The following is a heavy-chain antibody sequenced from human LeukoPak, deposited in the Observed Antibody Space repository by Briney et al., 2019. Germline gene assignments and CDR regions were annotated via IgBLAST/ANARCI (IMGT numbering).Heavy chain of an antibody. CDR1: GGSFSGYY. CDR3: ARVGELPAFDY. CDR2: INHSGST. V-gene: IGHV4-34*01. Sequence: PSETLSLTCAVYGGSFSGYYWSWIRQPPGKGLEWIGEINHSGSTNYNPSLKSRVTISVDTSKNQFSLKLSSVTATDTAVYYCARVGELPAFDYWGQGTLVTVSS. D-gene: IGHD1-26*01. J-gene: IGHJ4*02.